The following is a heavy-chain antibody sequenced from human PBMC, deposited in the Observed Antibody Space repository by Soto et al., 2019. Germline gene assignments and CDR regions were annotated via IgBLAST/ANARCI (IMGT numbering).Heavy chain of an antibody. V-gene: IGHV1-8*02. CDR3: ARMASAGTLNWFDP. D-gene: IGHD6-13*01. CDR1: GCSFINFD. CDR2: MNPGSGKT. J-gene: IGHJ5*02. Sequence: KDSFQASGCSFINFDISWVRQAAGQGLEWLGWMNPGSGKTGYASKFQGRVAMTRDASTGTSHLELSSLTSDDTAVYYCARMASAGTLNWFDPWGQGTLVTVSS.